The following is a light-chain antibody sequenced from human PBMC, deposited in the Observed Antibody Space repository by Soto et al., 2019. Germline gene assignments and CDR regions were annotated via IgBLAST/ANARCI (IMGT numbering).Light chain of an antibody. V-gene: IGKV3-20*01. CDR2: GAS. CDR3: QQYGGSPLYT. J-gene: IGKJ2*01. Sequence: EIVLTQSPGTLSLSPGDTATLSCRASQSVSNNYLAWYQQKPGQAPRLLIYGASSRATGIPDRFSGSGFGTDFTLTISRLEPEDFAMYYCQQYGGSPLYTFGQGTKLEIK. CDR1: QSVSNNY.